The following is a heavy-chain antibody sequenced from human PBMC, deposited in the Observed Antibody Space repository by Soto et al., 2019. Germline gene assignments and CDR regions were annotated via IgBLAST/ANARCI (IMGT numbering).Heavy chain of an antibody. V-gene: IGHV3-23*01. CDR1: GFTFSSYA. D-gene: IGHD2-21*02. J-gene: IGHJ6*02. CDR3: AQLGTVPPYYGMDV. Sequence: GSLRLSCAASGVAASGFTFSSYAVTWVRQAPGEGLEWVSAISGSGGKTYYADSVKGRFTISRDNSKNTLWLQMNSLRAEDTAVYYCAQLGTVPPYYGMDVWGQGTTVTVSS. CDR2: ISGSGGKT.